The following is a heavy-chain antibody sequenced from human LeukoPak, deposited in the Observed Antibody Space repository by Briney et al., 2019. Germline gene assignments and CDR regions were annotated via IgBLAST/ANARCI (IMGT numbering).Heavy chain of an antibody. CDR1: GYTFTGYY. Sequence: ASVKVSCKASGYTFTGYYIHWVRQAPGQGLEWMGWINPHSGGTNYAQKFQGGVTMTRDTSISTAYMELSRLRSDDTAVYYCARDAGYSSGWPYWYFDLWGRGTLVTVSS. J-gene: IGHJ2*01. V-gene: IGHV1-2*02. CDR2: INPHSGGT. CDR3: ARDAGYSSGWPYWYFDL. D-gene: IGHD6-19*01.